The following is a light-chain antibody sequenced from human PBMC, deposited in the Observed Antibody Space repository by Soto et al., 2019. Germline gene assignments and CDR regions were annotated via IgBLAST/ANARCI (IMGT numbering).Light chain of an antibody. CDR3: LQDYSYPWT. V-gene: IGKV1-12*01. CDR1: QGISSW. CDR2: KAS. J-gene: IGKJ1*01. Sequence: DSQMTHSPSSVSASVGDRVTITCRASQGISSWLAWYQQKSGTAPKLLIYKASTLQSGVPPRFSGSGSGTDFTLTISSLQPEDFATYYCLQDYSYPWTFGQGTKVDIK.